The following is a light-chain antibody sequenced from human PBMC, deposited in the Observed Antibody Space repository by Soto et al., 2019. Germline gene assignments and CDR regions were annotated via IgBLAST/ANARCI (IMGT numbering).Light chain of an antibody. Sequence: EIVLTQSPGTLSLSPGERATLSCRASQSIRKNLGWYQQKPGQTPRLLIYDTSTRATGVPGRFIGSRSGTEFTLTITSLQSEDFAIYYCQHYVTWPLAFGGGTRVENK. CDR1: QSIRKN. CDR2: DTS. J-gene: IGKJ4*01. V-gene: IGKV3-15*01. CDR3: QHYVTWPLA.